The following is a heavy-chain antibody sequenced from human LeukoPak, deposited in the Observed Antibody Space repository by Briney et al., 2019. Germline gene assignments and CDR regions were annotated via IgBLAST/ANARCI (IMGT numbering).Heavy chain of an antibody. CDR2: IYHSATT. CDR1: GGSISSYY. D-gene: IGHD7-27*01. CDR3: ARQSLGWFDP. V-gene: IGHV4-59*08. J-gene: IGHJ5*02. Sequence: SETLSLTCTVSGGSISSYYWSLIRQPPGKGLEWIGYIYHSATTKYNPSLKSRVTMSVDTSKNQFSLNLSSVTAADTAVYYCARQSLGWFDPWGQGTLVTVSS.